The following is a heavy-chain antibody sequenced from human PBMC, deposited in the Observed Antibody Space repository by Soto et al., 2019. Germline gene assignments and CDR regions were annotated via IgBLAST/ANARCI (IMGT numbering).Heavy chain of an antibody. J-gene: IGHJ4*02. D-gene: IGHD2-15*01. CDR2: INSDGSST. Sequence: LRLSCAASGFTFSSYWMHWVRQAPGKGLVWVSRINSDGSSTSYADSVKGRFTISRDNAKNTLYLQMNSLRAEDTAVYYCARDSRATHDFDYWGQGTLVTVSS. CDR1: GFTFSSYW. CDR3: ARDSRATHDFDY. V-gene: IGHV3-74*01.